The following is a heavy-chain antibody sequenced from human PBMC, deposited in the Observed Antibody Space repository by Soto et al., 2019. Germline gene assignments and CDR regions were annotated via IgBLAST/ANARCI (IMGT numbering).Heavy chain of an antibody. Sequence: QVQLVQSGAEVKKPGASVNVSCKASGYTFTSYAMHWVRQAPGQRLEWMGWINAGNGNTKYSQKFQGRVTITRVTSASTAYMELSSLRSADTAVYDCASAPSWYKFAYWGQGSLVTVSS. CDR1: GYTFTSYA. CDR3: ASAPSWYKFAY. J-gene: IGHJ4*02. V-gene: IGHV1-3*01. CDR2: INAGNGNT. D-gene: IGHD6-13*01.